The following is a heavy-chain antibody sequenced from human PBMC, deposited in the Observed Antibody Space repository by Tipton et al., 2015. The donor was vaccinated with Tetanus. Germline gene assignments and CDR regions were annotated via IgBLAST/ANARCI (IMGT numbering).Heavy chain of an antibody. CDR1: RIRLSDYA. D-gene: IGHD5-24*01. Sequence: SLRLSCAASRIRLSDYAMGWVRQAPGKGLEWVSVIGINDDPAHIHYADSVTGRFTISRDNSNGMVYLEMGSLRDEDTAVFYCARDSDYQSHHYNYFDYWGQGVRVTVSS. CDR2: IGINDDPAH. CDR3: ARDSDYQSHHYNYFDY. V-gene: IGHV3-23*01. J-gene: IGHJ4*02.